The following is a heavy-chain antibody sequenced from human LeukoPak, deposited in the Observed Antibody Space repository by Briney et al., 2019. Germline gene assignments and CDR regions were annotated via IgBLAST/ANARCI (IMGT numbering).Heavy chain of an antibody. CDR3: ARESITGDRDFDY. J-gene: IGHJ4*02. CDR2: ISSGSRTI. D-gene: IGHD7-27*01. CDR1: GFSFSGYS. Sequence: PGGSLRLXCAASGFSFSGYSMNWVRQAPGRGLEWISYISSGSRTIFYADSVKGRFSISRDNAKNSLYLLMDSLRADDTAVYYCARESITGDRDFDYWGQGTLITVSS. V-gene: IGHV3-48*01.